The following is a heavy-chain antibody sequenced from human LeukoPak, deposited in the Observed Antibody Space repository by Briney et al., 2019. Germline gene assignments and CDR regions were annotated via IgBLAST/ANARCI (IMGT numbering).Heavy chain of an antibody. D-gene: IGHD3-22*01. CDR2: INAGNGNT. Sequence: ASVKVSCKASGYTFTSYAMHWVRQAPGQRLEWMGWINAGNGNTKYSQKFQGRVTITRDTSASTAYMELSSLRSEDTAVYYCARGGIVVVNPFDYWGQGTLVTVSS. CDR1: GYTFTSYA. V-gene: IGHV1-3*01. J-gene: IGHJ4*02. CDR3: ARGGIVVVNPFDY.